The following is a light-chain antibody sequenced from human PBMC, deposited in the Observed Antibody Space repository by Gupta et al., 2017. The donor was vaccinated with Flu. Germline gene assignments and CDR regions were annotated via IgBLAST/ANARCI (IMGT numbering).Light chain of an antibody. CDR2: EVS. CDR1: SSDVGSFNL. Sequence: QSALTQPASVSGSPGQAITISCTGTSSDVGSFNLVSWYQQHPGKAPKLIIYEVSKWPSGVSNRFSGSKSGNTASLTISGLQAEDEADYYCCSYAGRSAFAVFGGGTKLTVL. V-gene: IGLV2-23*02. CDR3: CSYAGRSAFAV. J-gene: IGLJ2*01.